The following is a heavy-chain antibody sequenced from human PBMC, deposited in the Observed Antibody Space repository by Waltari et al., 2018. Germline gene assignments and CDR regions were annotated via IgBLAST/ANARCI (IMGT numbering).Heavy chain of an antibody. CDR2: ISWDGGST. V-gene: IGHV3-43*01. J-gene: IGHJ6*02. CDR3: AKDTRDDYYYYGMDV. Sequence: EVQLVESGGVVVQPGGSLRLSCAASGFTFDDYTMPWVRQAPGKGLEWVSLISWDGGSTYYADSVKGRFTISRDNSKNSLYLQMNSLRTEDTALYYCAKDTRDDYYYYGMDVWGQGTTVTVSS. CDR1: GFTFDDYT.